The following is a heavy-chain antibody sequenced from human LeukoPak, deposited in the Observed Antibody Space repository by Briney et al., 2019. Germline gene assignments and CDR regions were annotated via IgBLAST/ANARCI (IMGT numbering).Heavy chain of an antibody. CDR2: INWNGGST. D-gene: IGHD3-22*01. CDR1: GFTFDDYG. CDR3: AKWAGVYDYDSSGYLSGFDY. J-gene: IGHJ4*02. Sequence: GGSLRLSCAASGFTFDDYGMSWVRQDPGKGLEWVSGINWNGGSTANADSVKGRFTIFRDNSKNTLYLQMNSLRAEDTAVYYCAKWAGVYDYDSSGYLSGFDYWGQGTLVSVSS. V-gene: IGHV3-20*04.